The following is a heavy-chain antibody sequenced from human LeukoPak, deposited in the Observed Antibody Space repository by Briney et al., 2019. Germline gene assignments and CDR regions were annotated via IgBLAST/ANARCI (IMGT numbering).Heavy chain of an antibody. CDR1: GFTFSSYG. CDR2: IWYDGSNK. J-gene: IGHJ6*02. CDR3: AREYDYVWGSYSVPTPYGMDV. Sequence: GGSLRLSCAASGFTFSSYGMHWVRQAPGKGLEWVAVIWYDGSNKYYADSVKGRFTISRDNSKNTLYQQMNSLRAEDTAVYYCAREYDYVWGSYSVPTPYGMDVWGQGTTVTVSS. V-gene: IGHV3-33*01. D-gene: IGHD3-16*01.